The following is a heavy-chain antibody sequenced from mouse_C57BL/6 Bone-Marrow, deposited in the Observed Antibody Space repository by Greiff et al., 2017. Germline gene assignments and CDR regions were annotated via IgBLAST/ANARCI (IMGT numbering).Heavy chain of an antibody. V-gene: IGHV1-47*01. D-gene: IGHD1-1*01. Sequence: QVQLKESGAELVKPGASVKMSCKASGYTFTTYPIEWMKQNHGQSLEWIGTFHPYNDDTKYNEKFKGKATLTVEKSSSTVYLELSRLTSDDSAVYYCASPNYYGSRDWYFDVWGTGTTVTVSS. CDR2: FHPYNDDT. CDR3: ASPNYYGSRDWYFDV. CDR1: GYTFTTYP. J-gene: IGHJ1*03.